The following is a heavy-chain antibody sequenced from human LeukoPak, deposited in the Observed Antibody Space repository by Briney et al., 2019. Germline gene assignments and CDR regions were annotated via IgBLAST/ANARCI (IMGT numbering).Heavy chain of an antibody. CDR2: IYYSGST. CDR3: ARGSPYYYDSSGYYPPDY. D-gene: IGHD3-22*01. J-gene: IGHJ4*02. V-gene: IGHV4-59*01. CDR1: GGSISSYY. Sequence: SETLSHTCTVSGGSISSYYWSWIRQPPGKGLEWIGYIYYSGSTNYNPSLKSRVTISVDTSKNQFSLKLSSVTAADTAVYYCARGSPYYYDSSGYYPPDYWGQGTLVTVSS.